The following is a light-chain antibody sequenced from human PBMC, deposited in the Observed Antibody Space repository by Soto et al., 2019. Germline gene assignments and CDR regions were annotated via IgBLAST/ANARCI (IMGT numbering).Light chain of an antibody. CDR3: QHYDNLPPFT. J-gene: IGKJ3*01. CDR1: QDIRTS. CDR2: GAS. Sequence: DIPMTQSPSSLSASVGARASITCQASQDIRTSLSWFQQKPGRAPKLLIYGASNLETGVPSRFRGSGSGTDFTFTISSLQPEDIATYYCQHYDNLPPFTFGPGTKVDIK. V-gene: IGKV1-33*01.